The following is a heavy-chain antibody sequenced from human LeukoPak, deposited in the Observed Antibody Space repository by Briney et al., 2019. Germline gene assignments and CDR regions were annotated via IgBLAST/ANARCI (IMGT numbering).Heavy chain of an antibody. Sequence: SETLSLTCAVSGGSISSGGYSWSWIRQPPGKGLEWIGYIYHSGSTNYNPSLKSRVTISVDTSKNQFSLKLISVTAADTAVYYCARGPPYIVVVTAIGFFDYWGQGTLVTVSS. V-gene: IGHV4-30-2*01. J-gene: IGHJ4*02. CDR3: ARGPPYIVVVTAIGFFDY. CDR1: GGSISSGGYS. D-gene: IGHD2-21*02. CDR2: IYHSGST.